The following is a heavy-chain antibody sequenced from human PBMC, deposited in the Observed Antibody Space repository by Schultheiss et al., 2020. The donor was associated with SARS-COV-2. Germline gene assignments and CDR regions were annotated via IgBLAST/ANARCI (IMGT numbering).Heavy chain of an antibody. V-gene: IGHV3-23*01. Sequence: GGSLRLSCAASGFTFSSYAMSWVRQAPGKGLEWVSAISGSGGSTYYADSVKGRFTISRDNSKNTLYLQMNSLRAEDTAVYYCARAVSYYYGMDVWGQGTMVTVSS. CDR2: ISGSGGST. CDR3: ARAVSYYYGMDV. CDR1: GFTFSSYA. J-gene: IGHJ6*02.